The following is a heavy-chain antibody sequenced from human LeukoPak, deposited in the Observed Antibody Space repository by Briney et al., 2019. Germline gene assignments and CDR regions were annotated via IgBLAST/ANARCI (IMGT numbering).Heavy chain of an antibody. CDR1: GYSISSGYY. D-gene: IGHD1-26*01. J-gene: IGHJ4*02. CDR2: IYYSGST. CDR3: ARLRGSYQSQGVDY. Sequence: SETLSLTCTVSGYSISSGYYWGWIRQPPGKGLEWIGYIYYSGSTNYNPSLKSRVTISVDTSKNQFSLKLSSVTAADTAVYYCARLRGSYQSQGVDYWGQGTLVTVSS. V-gene: IGHV4-61*05.